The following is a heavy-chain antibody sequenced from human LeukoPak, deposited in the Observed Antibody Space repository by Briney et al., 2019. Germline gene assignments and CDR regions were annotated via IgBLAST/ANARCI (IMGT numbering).Heavy chain of an antibody. V-gene: IGHV1-2*02. CDR1: GYTFTGHY. CDR3: ARVNAAARNWFDP. J-gene: IGHJ5*02. D-gene: IGHD6-13*01. Sequence: ASVKVSCMASGYTFTGHYMHWVRQAPGQGLEWMGWINPNSGDTHYAQKFQDSVTMTRDTSISTAYMELTDLRSDDTAVYYCARVNAAARNWFDPWGQGTLVTVSS. CDR2: INPNSGDT.